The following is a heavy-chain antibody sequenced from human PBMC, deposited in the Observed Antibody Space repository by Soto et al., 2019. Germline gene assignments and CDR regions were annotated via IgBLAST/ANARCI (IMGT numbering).Heavy chain of an antibody. J-gene: IGHJ4*02. Sequence: GGSLRLSCAASGFTFSSYGMHWVRQAPGKGLEWVAVIWYDGSNKYYADSVKGRFTISRDNSKNTLYLQMNSLRAEDTAVYYCARGYCSGGSCYGDLDYWGQGTLVTVSS. V-gene: IGHV3-33*01. CDR2: IWYDGSNK. CDR1: GFTFSSYG. D-gene: IGHD2-15*01. CDR3: ARGYCSGGSCYGDLDY.